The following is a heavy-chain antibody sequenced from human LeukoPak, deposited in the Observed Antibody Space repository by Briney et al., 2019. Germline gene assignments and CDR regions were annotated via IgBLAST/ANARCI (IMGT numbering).Heavy chain of an antibody. Sequence: GGSLRLSCAASGFTFDDYAMHWVRQAPGKGLEWVSLISWDGGSTYYADSVKGRFTISRDNSKNSLYLQMNSLRAEDTALYYCAKDTSGYGDYVNYWGQGTLVTVSS. V-gene: IGHV3-43D*03. CDR1: GFTFDDYA. J-gene: IGHJ4*02. D-gene: IGHD4-17*01. CDR3: AKDTSGYGDYVNY. CDR2: ISWDGGST.